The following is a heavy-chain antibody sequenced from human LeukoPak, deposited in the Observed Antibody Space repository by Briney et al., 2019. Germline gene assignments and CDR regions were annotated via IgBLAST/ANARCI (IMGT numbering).Heavy chain of an antibody. D-gene: IGHD3-22*01. CDR2: IYPGDSDT. CDR3: ARQGKHYYDSSGYDC. Sequence: GESLKISCKGSGYSFTSYWIGWVRQMPGKGLEWMGIIYPGDSDTRYSPSFQGQVTISADKSISTAYLQWSSLKASDTAMYYCARQGKHYYDSSGYDCWGQGTLVTVSS. J-gene: IGHJ4*02. CDR1: GYSFTSYW. V-gene: IGHV5-51*01.